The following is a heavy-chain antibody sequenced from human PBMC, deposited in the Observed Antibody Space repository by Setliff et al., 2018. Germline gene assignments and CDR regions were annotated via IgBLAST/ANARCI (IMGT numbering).Heavy chain of an antibody. V-gene: IGHV4-59*12. CDR1: GGSISSYY. CDR3: ARIIPAAPHKINWFDP. Sequence: NPSETLSLTCTVSGGSISSYYWSWIRQPPGKGLEWIGYIYYSGSTNYNPSLKSRVTMSIDTSKNQFSLKLNSVTAADMAVYYCARIIPAAPHKINWFDPWGQGTLVTVSS. D-gene: IGHD6-13*01. CDR2: IYYSGST. J-gene: IGHJ5*02.